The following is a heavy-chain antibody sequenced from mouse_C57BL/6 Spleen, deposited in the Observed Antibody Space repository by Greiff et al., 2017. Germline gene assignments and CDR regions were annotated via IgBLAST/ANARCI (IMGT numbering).Heavy chain of an antibody. CDR1: GYTFTSYW. V-gene: IGHV1-55*01. CDR3: AEGFYYFDY. Sequence: VQLQQPGAELVKPGASVKMSCKASGYTFTSYWITWVKQRPGQGLEWIGDIYPGSGSTNYNEKFKGKATLTVDTSSSTAYMQRRSLTSEDSAVYYCAEGFYYFDYWGQGTTLTVSS. J-gene: IGHJ2*01. CDR2: IYPGSGST.